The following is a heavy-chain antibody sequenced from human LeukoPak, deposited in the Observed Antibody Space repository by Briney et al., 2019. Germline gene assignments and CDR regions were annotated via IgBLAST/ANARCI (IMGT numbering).Heavy chain of an antibody. Sequence: GESLKISCKGSGYSFTSYWMSWVRQAPGKGLEWVANIKQDGSEKYYVDSVKGRFTISRDNAKNSLYLQMNSLRAEDTAVYYCARGVRYCSSTSCYIYYYYGMDVWGQGTTVTVSS. CDR3: ARGVRYCSSTSCYIYYYYGMDV. D-gene: IGHD2-2*02. V-gene: IGHV3-7*01. J-gene: IGHJ6*02. CDR2: IKQDGSEK. CDR1: GYSFTSYW.